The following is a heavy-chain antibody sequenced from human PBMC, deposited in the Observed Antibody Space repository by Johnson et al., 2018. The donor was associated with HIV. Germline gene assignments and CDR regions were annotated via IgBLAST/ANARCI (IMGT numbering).Heavy chain of an antibody. CDR2: IYSGGST. CDR3: ARSPGWHAFDI. V-gene: IGHV3-66*01. CDR1: EFTFSDYY. Sequence: VQLVESGGGLVKPGGSLRLSCAAYEFTFSDYYMNWIRQAPGKGLEWVSVIYSGGSTYYADSVKGRFTISRDNSKNTLYLQMNSLRAEDTAVYYCARSPGWHAFDIWGQGTMVTVSS. J-gene: IGHJ3*02. D-gene: IGHD2-15*01.